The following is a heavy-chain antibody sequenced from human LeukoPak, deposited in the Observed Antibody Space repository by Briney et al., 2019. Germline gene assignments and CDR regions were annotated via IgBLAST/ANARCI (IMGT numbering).Heavy chain of an antibody. CDR3: ARDADIRALDY. V-gene: IGHV3-21*01. Sequence: GGSLRLSCAASVFTFSSYSMNWVRQAPGKGLEWVSSISSSSSYIYYADSVKGRFTISRDNSKNTLYLQMNSLRAEDTAVYYCARDADIRALDYWGQGTLVTVSS. CDR2: ISSSSSYI. J-gene: IGHJ4*02. CDR1: VFTFSSYS.